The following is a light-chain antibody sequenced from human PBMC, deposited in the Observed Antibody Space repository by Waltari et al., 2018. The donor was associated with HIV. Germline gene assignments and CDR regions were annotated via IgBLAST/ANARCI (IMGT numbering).Light chain of an antibody. CDR2: DVT. CDR3: CSYAGSYKYI. Sequence: QSALTQPRSVSGSPGPSVTISCTGTSSAVGGYSYVSSYQQHPAKAPKVLIYDVTKRPSGAPDRFSGSKSGNTASLTISGLQAEDEADYYCCSYAGSYKYILGSGTKVTVL. CDR1: SSAVGGYSY. V-gene: IGLV2-11*01. J-gene: IGLJ1*01.